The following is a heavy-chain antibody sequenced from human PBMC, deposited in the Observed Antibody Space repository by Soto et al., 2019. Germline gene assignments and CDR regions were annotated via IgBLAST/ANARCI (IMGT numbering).Heavy chain of an antibody. CDR3: AREGVGVAKSGKRYNWFDP. J-gene: IGHJ5*02. D-gene: IGHD3-3*01. V-gene: IGHV1-18*01. CDR2: ISAYNGNT. CDR1: GYTFTSYG. Sequence: ASVKVSCKASGYTFTSYGISWVRQAPGQGLEWMGWISAYNGNTNYAQKLQGRVTMTTDTSTSTAYMELRSLRSDDTAVYYCAREGVGVAKSGKRYNWFDPWGQGTLVTVSS.